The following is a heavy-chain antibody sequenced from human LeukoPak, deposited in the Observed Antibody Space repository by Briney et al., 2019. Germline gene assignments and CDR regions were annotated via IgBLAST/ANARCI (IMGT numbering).Heavy chain of an antibody. V-gene: IGHV3-21*06. J-gene: IGHJ4*02. CDR1: GFTFSSYS. D-gene: IGHD3-16*01. CDR2: ISSTSRYI. Sequence: GGSLRLSCAASGFTFSSYSMNWVRQAPGKGLEWVSSISSTSRYIYYADSVKGRFTISRENAKNSLFLQMNSLRAEDTAVYYCGSSSDIAVGEYYFHNWGQGTLVTVSS. CDR3: GSSSDIAVGEYYFHN.